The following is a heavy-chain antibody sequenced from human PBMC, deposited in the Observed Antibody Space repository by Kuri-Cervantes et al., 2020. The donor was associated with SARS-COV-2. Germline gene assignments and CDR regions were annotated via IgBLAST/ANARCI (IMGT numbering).Heavy chain of an antibody. J-gene: IGHJ4*02. D-gene: IGHD3-22*01. Sequence: GESLKISCAASGFTFSSYAMHWVRQAPGKGLEWVAVISYDGSNKYYADSVKGRFTISRDNSKNTLYLQMNSLRAEDTAVYYCARGDYYDSSGYYLHYFDYWGQGTLVPVSS. V-gene: IGHV3-30-3*01. CDR2: ISYDGSNK. CDR1: GFTFSSYA. CDR3: ARGDYYDSSGYYLHYFDY.